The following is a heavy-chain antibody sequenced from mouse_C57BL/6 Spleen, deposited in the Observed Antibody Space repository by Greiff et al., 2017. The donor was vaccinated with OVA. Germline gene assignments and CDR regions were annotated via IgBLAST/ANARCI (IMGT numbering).Heavy chain of an antibody. CDR2: IDPSDSYT. J-gene: IGHJ2*01. D-gene: IGHD1-1*01. CDR1: GYTFTSYW. V-gene: IGHV1-50*01. CDR3: ARFTTVVGFDY. Sequence: VQLQQPGAELVKPGASVKLSCKASGYTFTSYWMQWVKQRPGQGLEWIGGIDPSDSYTKSNQKFKGKATLTVDTSSSTAYMQLSSLTSEDSAVYYCARFTTVVGFDYWGQGTTLTVSS.